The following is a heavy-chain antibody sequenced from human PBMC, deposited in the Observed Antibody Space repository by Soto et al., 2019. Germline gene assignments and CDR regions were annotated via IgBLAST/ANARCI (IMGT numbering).Heavy chain of an antibody. Sequence: QVQLVESGGGVVRPGGSLRLSCAASGFTFSDYYMTWVRKAPGKGLEVVTSITGRSDYTNYAESVKGRFTISRDNVKSSLYLQMTSLRAEDTAGYDCALEYCCEGDLWGQGTTVTFSS. J-gene: IGHJ6*02. CDR1: GFTFSDYY. V-gene: IGHV3-11*05. CDR2: ITGRSDYT. D-gene: IGHD2-21*02. CDR3: ALEYCCEGDL.